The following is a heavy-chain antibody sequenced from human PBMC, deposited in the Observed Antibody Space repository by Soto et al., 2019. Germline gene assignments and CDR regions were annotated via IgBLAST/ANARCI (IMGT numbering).Heavy chain of an antibody. CDR1: GYTFTIYY. D-gene: IGHD5-12*01. CDR2: INPSGGST. V-gene: IGHV1-46*01. Sequence: ASVKVYCKASGYTFTIYYMHWVRQAPGQGLEWMGIINPSGGSTSYAQKFQGRVTMTRDTSTSTVYMELSSLRSEDTAVYYCAKGGGYVGWFDPWGQGTLVTVSS. CDR3: AKGGGYVGWFDP. J-gene: IGHJ5*02.